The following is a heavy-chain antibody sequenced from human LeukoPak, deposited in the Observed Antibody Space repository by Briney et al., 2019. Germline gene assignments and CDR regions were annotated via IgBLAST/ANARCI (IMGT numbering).Heavy chain of an antibody. CDR1: GGSISSYF. Sequence: SETLSLTCTVSGGSISSYFWSWIRQPPGKGLEWIGYIYYSGSTNYNPSLKSRVTISVDTSKNQFSLKLSSVTAADTAVYYCARGKRGYSGYDLSRPLYYWGQGTLVTVSS. CDR3: ARGKRGYSGYDLSRPLYY. V-gene: IGHV4-59*01. J-gene: IGHJ4*02. D-gene: IGHD5-12*01. CDR2: IYYSGST.